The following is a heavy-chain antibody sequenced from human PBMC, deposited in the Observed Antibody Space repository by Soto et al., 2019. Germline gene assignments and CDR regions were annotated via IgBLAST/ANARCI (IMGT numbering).Heavy chain of an antibody. CDR1: GGSFSGYY. CDR3: ATDKITGLFDY. CDR2: INHSGST. V-gene: IGHV4-34*01. D-gene: IGHD2-8*02. J-gene: IGHJ4*02. Sequence: QVQLQQWGAGLLKPSETLSLTCAVYGGSFSGYYWTWIRQPPGTGLEWIGEINHSGSTNNNPSLKTLVTISVDASKNQFSLKLTSVTAADTALYYCATDKITGLFDYWGQGTLVTVSS.